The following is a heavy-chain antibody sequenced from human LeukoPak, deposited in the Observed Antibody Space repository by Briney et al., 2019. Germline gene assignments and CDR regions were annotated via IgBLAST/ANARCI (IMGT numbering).Heavy chain of an antibody. D-gene: IGHD3-22*01. V-gene: IGHV3-21*01. CDR3: ARGYIDSSGYSPRSSFDS. J-gene: IGHJ4*02. Sequence: GGSLRLSCAASEFSFSSYSMNWVRQAPGKGLEWVSSISSSSSWIFYADSVKGRFTISRDNAKKSLFLQMNSLRADDTAVYYCARGYIDSSGYSPRSSFDSWGQGTLVTVSS. CDR1: EFSFSSYS. CDR2: ISSSSSWI.